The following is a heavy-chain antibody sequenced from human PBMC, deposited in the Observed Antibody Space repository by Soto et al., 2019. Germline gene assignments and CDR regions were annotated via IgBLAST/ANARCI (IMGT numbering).Heavy chain of an antibody. CDR3: TTQKGHRRTYTGMDV. Sequence: SQTLSLTCAISGYRFSSNSAAWNWIRQSPSRGLEWLGRAYYRSEWYYDSGVSESSRIPVIPDTSTNQSSLQLNSVPPEDTAVYYCTTQKGHRRTYTGMDVRRQGTTVPVSS. CDR2: AYYRSEWYY. CDR1: GYRFSSNSAA. V-gene: IGHV6-1*01. J-gene: IGHJ6*02. D-gene: IGHD2-2*02.